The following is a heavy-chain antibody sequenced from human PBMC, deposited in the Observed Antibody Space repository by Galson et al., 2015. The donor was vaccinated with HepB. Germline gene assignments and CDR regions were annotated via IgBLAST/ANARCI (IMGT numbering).Heavy chain of an antibody. Sequence: SLRLSCAASGFIFSNYAMHWVRQAPGKGLEYVSSIVNSGGSAYYANSVKGRFTISRDNSKNTLFLQMGSLRTEDMAVYYCARGQYYNGMDVWGQGTTVTVSS. J-gene: IGHJ6*02. CDR3: ARGQYYNGMDV. CDR1: GFIFSNYA. CDR2: IVNSGGSA. V-gene: IGHV3-64*01.